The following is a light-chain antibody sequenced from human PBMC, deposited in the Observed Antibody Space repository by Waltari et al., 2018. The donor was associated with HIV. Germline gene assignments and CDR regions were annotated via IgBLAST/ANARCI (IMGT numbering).Light chain of an antibody. J-gene: IGLJ3*02. CDR2: KDS. CDR1: LLAKKY. Sequence: SYELTQPSSVSVSPGQTARITCSGDLLAKKYVRWFQQKPGQAPVLEMYKDSGRPSGIPARCSGSSSWTTVSLTIGGAQVDDEADYYCYSAADNSGLFGGGTKLTVL. V-gene: IGLV3-27*01. CDR3: YSAADNSGL.